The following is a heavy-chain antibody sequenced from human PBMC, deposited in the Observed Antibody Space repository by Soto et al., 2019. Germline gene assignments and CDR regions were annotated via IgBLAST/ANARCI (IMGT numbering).Heavy chain of an antibody. J-gene: IGHJ5*02. CDR3: ARLDPPRRYEYNWFDP. CDR1: GGTFSSYA. Sequence: QVQLVQSGAEVKKPGSSVKVSCKASGGTFSSYAISWVRQAPGQGLEWMGGIIPIFGTANYAQKFQGRVTITADESTSTADMGVSRLRSEDTAVYYCARLDPPRRYEYNWFDPWGQGTLVTVFS. D-gene: IGHD3-16*02. V-gene: IGHV1-69*01. CDR2: IIPIFGTA.